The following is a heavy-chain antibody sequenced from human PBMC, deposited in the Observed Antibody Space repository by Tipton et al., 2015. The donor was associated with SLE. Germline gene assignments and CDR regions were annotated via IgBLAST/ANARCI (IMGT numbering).Heavy chain of an antibody. CDR3: ARGGNGGESHYYYYYGMDV. CDR2: IYRSGTA. V-gene: IGHV4-38-2*02. Sequence: TLSLTCSVSSYSIYNGFYWGWIRQSPGKGLEWIGSIYRSGTAYYNPSLKSRVTMSVDTPKNQFSLRLSSVTAADTAVYYCARGGNGGESHYYYYYGMDVWGQGTTVTVSS. D-gene: IGHD2-21*01. CDR1: SYSIYNGFY. J-gene: IGHJ6*02.